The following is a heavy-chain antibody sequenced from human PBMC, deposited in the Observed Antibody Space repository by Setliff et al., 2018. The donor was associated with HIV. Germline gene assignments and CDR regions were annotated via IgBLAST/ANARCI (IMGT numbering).Heavy chain of an antibody. CDR3: ARGRVTLNGVAAGHHYMDV. D-gene: IGHD3-3*01. Sequence: SETLSLTCTVSGGFIGTYYWSWIRQSPGKGLEWIGSVYYTGSTNYNPSLESRVTMSVDTSKNQFSLRLMSLTAADTAIYYCARGRVTLNGVAAGHHYMDVWGKGNTVPSP. V-gene: IGHV4-59*13. CDR2: VYYTGST. J-gene: IGHJ6*03. CDR1: GGFIGTYY.